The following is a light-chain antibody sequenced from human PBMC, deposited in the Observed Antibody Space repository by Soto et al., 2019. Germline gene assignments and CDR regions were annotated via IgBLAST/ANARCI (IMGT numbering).Light chain of an antibody. CDR1: SSNIGTTT. CDR2: RNN. V-gene: IGLV1-44*01. CDR3: AAWDDSRNGYV. J-gene: IGLJ1*01. Sequence: QSVLTQAPSASGTPGQRVTISCSGSSSNIGTTTVSWYQQLPGTAPKLLIYRNNQRPSGVPDRFSGSKSGTSGSLAISGLQAEDEADYYCAAWDDSRNGYVFGTGTKLTVL.